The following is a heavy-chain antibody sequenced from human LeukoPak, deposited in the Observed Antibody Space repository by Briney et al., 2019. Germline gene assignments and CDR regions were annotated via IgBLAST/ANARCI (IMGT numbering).Heavy chain of an antibody. J-gene: IGHJ4*02. Sequence: GGSLRLFCAASGFTFSTYAMSWVRQAPGRGLEWVSAISGSGVSTYYADSVKGRFTISRDNSKNTLYLQMNSLRAEDTAVYYCTRGVLGVDYWGQGTLVTVSS. V-gene: IGHV3-23*01. CDR2: ISGSGVST. CDR3: TRGVLGVDY. CDR1: GFTFSTYA. D-gene: IGHD3-16*01.